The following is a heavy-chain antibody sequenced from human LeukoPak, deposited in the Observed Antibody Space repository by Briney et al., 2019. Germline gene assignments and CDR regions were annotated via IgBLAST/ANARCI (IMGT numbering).Heavy chain of an antibody. J-gene: IGHJ4*02. D-gene: IGHD6-19*01. CDR2: MSGSGDST. Sequence: PGGSLRLSCAASGFTFSNYAMSWVRQAPGKGLEWVSAMSGSGDSTYYADSVKGRFTISRDNSKNTLYLQMNSLRAEDTAVYYCARDPPPGSSGWHDNSRPSADYWGQGTLVTVSS. CDR3: ARDPPPGSSGWHDNSRPSADY. V-gene: IGHV3-23*01. CDR1: GFTFSNYA.